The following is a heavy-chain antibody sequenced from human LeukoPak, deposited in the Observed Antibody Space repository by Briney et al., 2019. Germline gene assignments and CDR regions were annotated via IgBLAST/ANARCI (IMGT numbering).Heavy chain of an antibody. CDR3: ARVGVEVELATFDY. V-gene: IGHV4-59*01. CDR2: IYYTGST. D-gene: IGHD5-24*01. Sequence: SETLSLTCTVSGGSITSDYWTCIRQPPGEGLERIGYIYYTGSTNYNPSLKSRVTLSVDTSNNEVSLKLRPVTAADTAVYYCARVGVEVELATFDYWGRGTLVAVSS. J-gene: IGHJ4*02. CDR1: GGSITSDY.